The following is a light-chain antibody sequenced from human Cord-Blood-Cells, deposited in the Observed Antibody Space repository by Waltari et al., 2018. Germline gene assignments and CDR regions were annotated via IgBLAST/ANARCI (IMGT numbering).Light chain of an antibody. CDR2: DAS. J-gene: IGKJ5*01. CDR3: QQYDNLPIT. CDR1: QDISNY. Sequence: DIQMTQSPSSLSASVGDRVTINCQASQDISNYLNWYQQKPGKAPKLLIYDASNLETGVPSRFGGSGSGTDFTFTISSLQPEDIATYYCQQYDNLPITFGQGTRLEIK. V-gene: IGKV1-33*01.